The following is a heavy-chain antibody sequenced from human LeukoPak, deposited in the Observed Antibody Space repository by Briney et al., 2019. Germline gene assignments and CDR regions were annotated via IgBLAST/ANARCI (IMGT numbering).Heavy chain of an antibody. J-gene: IGHJ5*02. CDR1: GGSISSGDYY. Sequence: SETLSLTCTVSGGSISSGDYYWSWIRQPPGKGLEWIGYIYYSGSTYYNPSLKSRVTISVDTSKNQFSLKLSSVTAADTAVYYCARGRITMVRGYEDDPWGQGTLVTVSS. D-gene: IGHD3-10*01. CDR3: ARGRITMVRGYEDDP. V-gene: IGHV4-30-4*01. CDR2: IYYSGST.